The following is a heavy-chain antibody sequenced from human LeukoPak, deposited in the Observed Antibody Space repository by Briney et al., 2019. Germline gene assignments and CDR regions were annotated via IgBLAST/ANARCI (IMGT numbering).Heavy chain of an antibody. J-gene: IGHJ4*02. V-gene: IGHV1-18*01. CDR1: GGTFSSYA. CDR2: ISAYNGNT. Sequence: GASVKVSCKASGGTFSSYAISWVRQAPGQGLEWMGWISAYNGNTNYAQKLQGRVTMTTDTSTSTAYMELRSLRSDDTAVYYCAREVRGGKYTDSSGYFDDYWGQGTLVTVSS. D-gene: IGHD3-22*01. CDR3: AREVRGGKYTDSSGYFDDY.